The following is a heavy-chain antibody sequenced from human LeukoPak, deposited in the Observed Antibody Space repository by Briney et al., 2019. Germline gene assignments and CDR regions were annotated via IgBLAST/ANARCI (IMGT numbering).Heavy chain of an antibody. J-gene: IGHJ4*02. Sequence: GGSLRLSCVASGFTFTSYSMNWVRQAPGKGLEWVSTISGGGGSTYYADSVKGRFTISRDNSKNTLYLQVNSLRAEDTAVYYCAKGGKWDVTPFDYWGQGTLVTVSS. V-gene: IGHV3-23*01. CDR2: ISGGGGST. CDR3: AKGGKWDVTPFDY. CDR1: GFTFTSYS. D-gene: IGHD1-26*01.